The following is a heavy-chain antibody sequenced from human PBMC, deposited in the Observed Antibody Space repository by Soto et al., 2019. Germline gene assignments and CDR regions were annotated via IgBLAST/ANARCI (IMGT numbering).Heavy chain of an antibody. CDR1: GFTFSSYW. J-gene: IGHJ6*02. CDR2: IKGDGSSM. V-gene: IGHV3-74*01. Sequence: EVQLVESGGGLVQPGGSLRLSCAASGFTFSSYWMHWVRHVPGKGLVWVSRIKGDGSSMNYADSVKGRFTISRDNAKNTLYVQMNSLTAEDTAVYYCGRGIRNYYGVDVLGQGTTVTVSS. CDR3: GRGIRNYYGVDV. D-gene: IGHD5-18*01.